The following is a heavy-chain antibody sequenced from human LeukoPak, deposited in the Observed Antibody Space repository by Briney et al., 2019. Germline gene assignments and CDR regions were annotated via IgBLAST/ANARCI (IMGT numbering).Heavy chain of an antibody. CDR2: IYYSGST. Sequence: SETLSLTCTVSGGSISSYYWSWIRQPPGKGLEWIGYIYYSGSTNYNPSLKSRVNISVDTSKNQFSLKLSSVAAADTAVYYCARTPYYDILTGFSNNWFDPWGQGTLVTVSS. V-gene: IGHV4-59*01. CDR1: GGSISSYY. D-gene: IGHD3-9*01. CDR3: ARTPYYDILTGFSNNWFDP. J-gene: IGHJ5*02.